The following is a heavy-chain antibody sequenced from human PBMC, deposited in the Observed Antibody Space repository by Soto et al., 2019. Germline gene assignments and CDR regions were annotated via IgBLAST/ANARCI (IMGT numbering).Heavy chain of an antibody. Sequence: ASVKVSCKASGYTFTSYGISWVRQAPGQGLEWLGWISTYNGNTNSAPRLQGRLTLTTDTSTNTAYMELRSLTSEDTAVYYCAKGEVRGIIPSYFDYWGLGTLVTVSS. J-gene: IGHJ4*02. CDR1: GYTFTSYG. CDR2: ISTYNGNT. V-gene: IGHV1-18*04. CDR3: AKGEVRGIIPSYFDY. D-gene: IGHD3-10*01.